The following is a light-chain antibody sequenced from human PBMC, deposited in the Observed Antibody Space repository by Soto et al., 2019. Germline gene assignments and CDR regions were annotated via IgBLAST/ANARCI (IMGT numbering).Light chain of an antibody. V-gene: IGLV2-14*01. CDR1: SSDVGGYNY. J-gene: IGLJ1*01. Sequence: QSVLTQPASVSGSAGQSIAISCTGTSSDVGGYNYVSWYQQHPGKAPKLLLSEVSKRPSGVSDRFSGSKSGNTASRTISGLQTQDEADYYCSSFTSAYTFVFGTGTKVTVL. CDR2: EVS. CDR3: SSFTSAYTFV.